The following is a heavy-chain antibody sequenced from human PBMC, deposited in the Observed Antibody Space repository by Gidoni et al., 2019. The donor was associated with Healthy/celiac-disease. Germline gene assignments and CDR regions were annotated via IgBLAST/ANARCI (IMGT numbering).Heavy chain of an antibody. V-gene: IGHV3-30*01. J-gene: IGHJ4*02. CDR1: RFTFSSYA. CDR2: ISYDGSNK. D-gene: IGHD3-3*01. Sequence: QVQLVDSGGGVVQPGRSLRLSCAASRFTFSSYAMHWVRQAPGKGLEWVAVISYDGSNKYYADSVKGRFTISRDNSKNTLYLQMNSLRAEDTAVYYCARVFTSGLDYWGQGTLVTVSS. CDR3: ARVFTSGLDY.